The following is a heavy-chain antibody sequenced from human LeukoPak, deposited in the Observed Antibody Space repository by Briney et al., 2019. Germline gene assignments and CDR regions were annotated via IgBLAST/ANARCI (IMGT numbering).Heavy chain of an antibody. CDR2: IYSGGST. V-gene: IGHV3-53*01. CDR3: ARVARDYYYGMDV. J-gene: IGHJ6*02. Sequence: GGSLRLSCAASGFTVSSNYMSWVRQAPGKGLEWVSVIYSGGSTYYADSVKGRFTISRDNSKNTLYLQMNSLRAEDTAVYYCARVARDYYYGMDVWGQGTTVTVSS. CDR1: GFTVSSNY.